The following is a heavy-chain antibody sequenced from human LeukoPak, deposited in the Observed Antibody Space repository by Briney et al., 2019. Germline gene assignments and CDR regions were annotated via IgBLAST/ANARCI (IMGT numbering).Heavy chain of an antibody. V-gene: IGHV4-59*01. CDR2: IYYSGST. CDR1: GGSISSYY. CDR3: ASTKCCSHSSHYYGMDV. Sequence: SETLSLTCTVSGGSISSYYWSWIRQPPGKGLEWIGYIYYSGSTNYNPSLKSRVTISVDTSKNQFSLKLSSVTAADTAVYYCASTKCCSHSSHYYGMDVWGQGTTVTDSS. D-gene: IGHD3-22*01. J-gene: IGHJ6*02.